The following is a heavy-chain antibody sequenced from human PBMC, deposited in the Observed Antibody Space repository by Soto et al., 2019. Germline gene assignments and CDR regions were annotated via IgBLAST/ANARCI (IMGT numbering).Heavy chain of an antibody. CDR1: GFTFRSYA. Sequence: VQLVESGGGVVQPGRSLRLSCAASGFTFRSYAMHWVRQAPGKGLEWVAVISYDGSNKFYADSVKGRFTISRDNSENPLYLQMNSLRAEDTAVYYCAREQYGDHYFDYWGQGTLVTVSS. CDR3: AREQYGDHYFDY. J-gene: IGHJ4*02. D-gene: IGHD4-17*01. V-gene: IGHV3-30-3*01. CDR2: ISYDGSNK.